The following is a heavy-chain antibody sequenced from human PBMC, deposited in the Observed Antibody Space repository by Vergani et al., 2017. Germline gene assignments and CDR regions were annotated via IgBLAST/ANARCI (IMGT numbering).Heavy chain of an antibody. CDR2: ISSSGSTI. J-gene: IGHJ4*02. CDR1: GFTFSSYE. V-gene: IGHV3-48*03. CDR3: ARELEWELLDY. D-gene: IGHD1-26*01. Sequence: EVQLVESGGGLVQPGGSLRLSCAASGFTFSSYEMNWVRQAPGKGLEWVSYISSSGSTIYYADSVKGRFTISRDNAKNSLYLQMNSLRAEDTAVYYCARELEWELLDYWGQGTLVTVSS.